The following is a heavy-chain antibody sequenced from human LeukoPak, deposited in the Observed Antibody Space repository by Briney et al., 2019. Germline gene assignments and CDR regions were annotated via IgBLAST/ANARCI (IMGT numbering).Heavy chain of an antibody. CDR1: GFTFDDYG. CDR3: ARAGLYNWNYEGTTYFDF. CDR2: INWNGGST. J-gene: IGHJ4*02. V-gene: IGHV3-20*04. D-gene: IGHD1-7*01. Sequence: GGSLRLSCAASGFTFDDYGMTWVRQAPGKGLEWVSGINWNGGSTGYADSVKGRFTISRDNAKNSLYLQMNSLRAEDTALYYCARAGLYNWNYEGTTYFDFWGQGTLVT.